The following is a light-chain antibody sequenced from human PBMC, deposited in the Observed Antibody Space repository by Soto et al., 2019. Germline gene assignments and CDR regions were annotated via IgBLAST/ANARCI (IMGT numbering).Light chain of an antibody. CDR3: QHYNMYSPWT. Sequence: DIPMTQSPSTVAAYVGDSVTSTCRASQSITTWLAWYQQRPGKAPKLLIYGVSSLPSGVPSRFSGSGSGTEFTLTISSLQSEDFATYYCQHYNMYSPWTFGQGTKLEIK. J-gene: IGKJ1*01. CDR1: QSITTW. CDR2: GVS. V-gene: IGKV1-5*01.